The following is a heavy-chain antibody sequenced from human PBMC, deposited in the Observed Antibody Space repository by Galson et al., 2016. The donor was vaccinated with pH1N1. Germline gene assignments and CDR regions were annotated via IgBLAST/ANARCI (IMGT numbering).Heavy chain of an antibody. D-gene: IGHD1-1*01. Sequence: SVKVSCKASGYTFTDYYIHWVRQAPGQGLEWLGVIDPRVGSTSYAQKFQGRVTMTTDTSASTVPMELSSLKSDDTAVYSCARHLARQHEYWGQGTRVTVPS. CDR1: GYTFTDYY. CDR2: IDPRVGST. CDR3: ARHLARQHEY. V-gene: IGHV1-46*01. J-gene: IGHJ4*02.